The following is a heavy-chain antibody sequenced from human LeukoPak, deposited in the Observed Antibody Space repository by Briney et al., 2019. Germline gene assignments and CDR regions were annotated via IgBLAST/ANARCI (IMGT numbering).Heavy chain of an antibody. V-gene: IGHV1-69*05. D-gene: IGHD4-11*01. Sequence: SVKVSCKASGGTFSSHAITWVRQAPGQGLEWMGGINPIYHIPTYAQIFQGRVTITKDESTSTASMDLSSLTSEDTAVYYCARGRTTGELDYWGQGTLVTVSS. CDR1: GGTFSSHA. J-gene: IGHJ4*02. CDR3: ARGRTTGELDY. CDR2: INPIYHIP.